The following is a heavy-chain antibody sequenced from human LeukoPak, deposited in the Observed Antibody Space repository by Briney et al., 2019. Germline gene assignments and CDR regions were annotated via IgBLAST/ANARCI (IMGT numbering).Heavy chain of an antibody. CDR1: GYTFTGYY. Sequence: EASVKVSCKASGYTFTGYYMHWVRQAPGQGLEWMGWINPNSGGTNYAQKFQGRVTMTRDTSISTAYMELSRLRSDDTAVYYCARDLGGVIVPLFDFDCWGQGTLVTVSS. D-gene: IGHD3-16*02. V-gene: IGHV1-2*02. CDR2: INPNSGGT. J-gene: IGHJ4*02. CDR3: ARDLGGVIVPLFDFDC.